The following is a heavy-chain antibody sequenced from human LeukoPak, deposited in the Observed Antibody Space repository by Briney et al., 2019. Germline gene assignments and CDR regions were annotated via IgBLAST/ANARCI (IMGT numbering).Heavy chain of an antibody. CDR1: GGSISTYY. Sequence: PSETLSLTCKVSGGSISTYYWSWFRQPPGKGLEWIGYIYNSGSATYNPSLKSRVTISVDTSKNQFSLKLTSVSTTGTAVYYCARHGSGWSFDYWGQGVLVTVSS. V-gene: IGHV4-59*01. J-gene: IGHJ4*02. CDR2: IYNSGSA. CDR3: ARHGSGWSFDY. D-gene: IGHD6-19*01.